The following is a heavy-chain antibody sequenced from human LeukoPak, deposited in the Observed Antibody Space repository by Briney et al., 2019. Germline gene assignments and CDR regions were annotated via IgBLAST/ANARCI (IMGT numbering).Heavy chain of an antibody. Sequence: GGSLRLSCAASGFTFSTYEMNWVRQAPGKGLEWVSYITGSGTTIYYADSVKGRFTISRDNAKNSLYLQMNSLRAEDTAVYYCARELDIYYFDYWGQGTLVTVSS. CDR2: ITGSGTTI. D-gene: IGHD6-6*01. V-gene: IGHV3-48*03. CDR1: GFTFSTYE. CDR3: ARELDIYYFDY. J-gene: IGHJ4*02.